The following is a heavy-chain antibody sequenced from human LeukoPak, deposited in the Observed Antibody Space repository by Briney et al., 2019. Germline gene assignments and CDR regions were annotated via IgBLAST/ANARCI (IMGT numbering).Heavy chain of an antibody. CDR1: GFTFNNYG. CDR2: IRYNGTNK. J-gene: IGHJ4*02. V-gene: IGHV3-30*02. Sequence: GGSLRLSCEASGFTFNNYGIHWVRQAPGKGLEWVAFIRYNGTNKYYADFVKGRFTISRDNSKNTLYLQVDSPRADDTAVYYCAKDSGGYSPLDSWGRGTLVTVSS. CDR3: AKDSGGYSPLDS. D-gene: IGHD3-22*01.